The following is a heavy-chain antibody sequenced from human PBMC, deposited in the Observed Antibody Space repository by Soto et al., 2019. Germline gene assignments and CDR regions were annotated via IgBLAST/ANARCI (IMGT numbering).Heavy chain of an antibody. V-gene: IGHV3-7*03. CDR2: IKQDGSEK. J-gene: IGHJ4*02. CDR3: SRGFLEFDF. Sequence: GGTLRLSCAASGVTFSSYWMSWVRQAPGKGLEWVANIKQDGSEKYYVDSVKGRFTISRDNAKNSLYLQMNSLRAEDTSVYYCSRGFLEFDFWGQGTLVTVSS. CDR1: GVTFSSYW.